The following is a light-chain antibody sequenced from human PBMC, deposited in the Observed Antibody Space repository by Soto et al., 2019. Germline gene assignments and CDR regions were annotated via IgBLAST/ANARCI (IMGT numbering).Light chain of an antibody. CDR1: QGIRGD. CDR2: ATS. J-gene: IGKJ1*01. Sequence: AIQMTQSPSSLSASLGDRVTITCRASQGIRGDLGWYQQKPGKAPKLLISATSTLQSGVPSRFSGRGSGTNFTLTISSLQSEESATYYCIQDFISPLTVGQGTKVEL. CDR3: IQDFISPLT. V-gene: IGKV1-6*01.